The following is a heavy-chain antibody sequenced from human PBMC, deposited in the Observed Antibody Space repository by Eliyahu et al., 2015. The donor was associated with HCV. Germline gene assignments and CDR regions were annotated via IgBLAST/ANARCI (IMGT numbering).Heavy chain of an antibody. D-gene: IGHD3-10*01. Sequence: QVQLVQSGAEVKRPGASVKVSCKTSGYTFTTYAVSWVRQAPGQGLEWMGWISTYNGNTHYAQTLQDRVTMTTDTSTSTVYMELRSLRSDDTAFYYCARGNYGDYWGQGTLVTVSS. J-gene: IGHJ4*02. CDR2: ISTYNGNT. CDR3: ARGNYGDY. CDR1: GYTFTTYA. V-gene: IGHV1-18*01.